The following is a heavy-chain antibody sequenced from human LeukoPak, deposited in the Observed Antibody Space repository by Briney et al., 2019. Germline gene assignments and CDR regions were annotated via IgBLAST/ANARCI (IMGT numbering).Heavy chain of an antibody. D-gene: IGHD3-22*01. J-gene: IGHJ3*02. CDR1: GFTFSSYA. Sequence: GGSLRLSCAASGFTFSSYAMSWVRQAPGKGLEWVSAISGSGGGTYYADSVKGRFTISRANSKNTLFLQMNSLRAEDTAVYYCAKTGLYFYDSSGYYAFHIWGQGTMVTVSS. CDR2: ISGSGGGT. V-gene: IGHV3-23*01. CDR3: AKTGLYFYDSSGYYAFHI.